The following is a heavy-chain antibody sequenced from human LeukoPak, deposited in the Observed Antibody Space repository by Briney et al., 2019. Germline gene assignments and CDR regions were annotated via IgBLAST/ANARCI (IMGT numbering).Heavy chain of an antibody. CDR2: IYYSGST. Sequence: SETLSLTCTVSGGSISSSSYYWGWIRQPPGKGLEWIGSIYYSGSTYYNPSLKSRVTIPVDTSKNQFSLKLSSVTAADTAVYYCARVTAAAGYYFDYWGQGTLVTVSS. D-gene: IGHD6-13*01. CDR3: ARVTAAAGYYFDY. CDR1: GGSISSSSYY. J-gene: IGHJ4*02. V-gene: IGHV4-39*07.